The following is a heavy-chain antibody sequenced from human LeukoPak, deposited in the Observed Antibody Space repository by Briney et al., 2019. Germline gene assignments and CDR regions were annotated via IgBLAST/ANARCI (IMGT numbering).Heavy chain of an antibody. CDR2: IRYDGSEK. Sequence: GGSLRLSCAASGFTFISYGMHWVRQTPVKGLEWVVFIRYDGSEKYYGDSVKGRVIISRDNSKNTLYLQMTSLRPEDTAVYYCAKDVPQDYGDGPEAGDYWGQGTLVTVSS. D-gene: IGHD4-17*01. CDR1: GFTFISYG. J-gene: IGHJ4*02. V-gene: IGHV3-30*02. CDR3: AKDVPQDYGDGPEAGDY.